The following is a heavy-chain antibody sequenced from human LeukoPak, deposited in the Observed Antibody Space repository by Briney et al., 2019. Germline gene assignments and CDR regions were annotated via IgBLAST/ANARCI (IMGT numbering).Heavy chain of an antibody. CDR1: RFTFSSYV. CDR2: ITGSGTGT. V-gene: IGHV3-23*01. Sequence: PGGSLRLSCAASRFTFSSYVMSWVRQAPGKGLEWVSSITGSGTGTFYADSVRGRFTISRDNSKKTVYLQMNSLSVEDTAVYYCANGGAGFWGQGTLVTVSS. CDR3: ANGGAGF. D-gene: IGHD3-16*01. J-gene: IGHJ4*02.